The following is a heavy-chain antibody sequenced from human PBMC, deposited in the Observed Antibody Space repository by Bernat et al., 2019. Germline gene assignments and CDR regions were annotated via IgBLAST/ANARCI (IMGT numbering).Heavy chain of an antibody. CDR1: GGSISSYY. D-gene: IGHD5-18*01. J-gene: IGHJ4*02. V-gene: IGHV4-59*08. CDR3: ARRADTALDY. Sequence: QVQLQESGPGLVKPSETLSLTCTVSGGSISSYYWSWIRQPPGKGLEWIGYIYYSGSTNYNPSLKSRVTISVDTSKNQFSLKLSSVTAADTAVYYCARRADTALDYWGQGTLVTVSS. CDR2: IYYSGST.